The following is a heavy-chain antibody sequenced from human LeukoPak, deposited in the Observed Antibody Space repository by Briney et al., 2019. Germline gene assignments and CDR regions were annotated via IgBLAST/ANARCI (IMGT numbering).Heavy chain of an antibody. J-gene: IGHJ4*02. CDR2: ISAYNGNT. V-gene: IGHV1-18*01. CDR1: GGTFSSYA. CDR3: ARVGYDSSGYSLFDY. Sequence: VASVKVSCKASGGTFSSYAISWVRQAPGQGLEWMGWISAYNGNTNYAQKLQGRVTMTTDTSTSTAYMELRSLRSDDTAVYYCARVGYDSSGYSLFDYWGQGTLVTVSS. D-gene: IGHD3-22*01.